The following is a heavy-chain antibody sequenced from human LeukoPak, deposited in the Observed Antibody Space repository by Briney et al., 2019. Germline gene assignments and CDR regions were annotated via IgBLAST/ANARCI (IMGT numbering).Heavy chain of an antibody. CDR1: GYTFTGYY. CDR2: INPNSGGT. CDR3: ARHVRPRYSSVWPSDS. Sequence: ASVKVSCKASGYTFTGYYMHWVRQAPGQGLEWMGWINPNSGGTNYAQKFQGRVTMTRDTSISTAFLQWRSLRASDSALYYCARHVRPRYSSVWPSDSWGQGTLVTVSS. D-gene: IGHD6-25*01. J-gene: IGHJ4*02. V-gene: IGHV1-2*02.